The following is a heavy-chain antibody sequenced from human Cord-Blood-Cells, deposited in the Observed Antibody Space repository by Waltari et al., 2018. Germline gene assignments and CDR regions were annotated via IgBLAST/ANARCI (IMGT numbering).Heavy chain of an antibody. CDR1: GFTFSTYA. CDR2: IAYDGSNK. J-gene: IGHJ3*02. CDR3: ATNAFDI. Sequence: QVQLVESGGGVFQPGRSLRLSCPPSGFTFSTYAMHWVRQAPGKGLEWVAVIAYDGSNKYYADSVKGRFTISRDNSKNTLYLQMNSLRAEDTAVYYCATNAFDIWGQGTMVTVSS. V-gene: IGHV3-30-3*01.